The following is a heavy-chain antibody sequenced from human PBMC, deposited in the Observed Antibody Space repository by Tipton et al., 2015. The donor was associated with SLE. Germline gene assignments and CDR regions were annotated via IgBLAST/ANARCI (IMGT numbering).Heavy chain of an antibody. V-gene: IGHV4-34*01. CDR3: AREISSGWWNY. D-gene: IGHD6-19*01. CDR2: INHSGST. CDR1: GGSFSGYY. Sequence: TLSLTCAVYGGSFSGYYGSWIRQPPGKGLERIGEINHSGSTNYNPSLKSRVTISVDTSKNQFSLKLSSVTAADTAVYYCAREISSGWWNYWGQGNLVTVYS. J-gene: IGHJ4*02.